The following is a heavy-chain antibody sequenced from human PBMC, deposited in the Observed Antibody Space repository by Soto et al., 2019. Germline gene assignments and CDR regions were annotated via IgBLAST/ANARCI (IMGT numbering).Heavy chain of an antibody. J-gene: IGHJ4*01. CDR3: AREGGESSDGLYYFDS. D-gene: IGHD3-16*01. CDR2: IYYSGNT. V-gene: IGHV4-30-4*01. CDR1: GGSTSSDNC. Sequence: SETLSLTCTVSGGSTSSDNCWSWIRQPPGKGLEWIGHIYYSGNTDYNPSLKSRLAISIDTSKNQFSLKLSSVTAADTAVYFCAREGGESSDGLYYFDSWGQGSLVTDSS.